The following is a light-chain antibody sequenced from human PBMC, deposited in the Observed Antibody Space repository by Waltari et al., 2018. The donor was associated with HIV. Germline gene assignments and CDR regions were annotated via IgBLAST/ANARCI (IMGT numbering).Light chain of an antibody. CDR1: QSVSRSY. V-gene: IGKV3-20*01. Sequence: DIVLTQSPGTLSLSPGERATLSCRASQSVSRSYLAWYQQKPGQAPRLLIYGASSRATGTPDRFSGSGSGTDFTLTINRLEPEDFAVYYCQQYDGSSTFGGGTKVEIK. J-gene: IGKJ4*01. CDR3: QQYDGSST. CDR2: GAS.